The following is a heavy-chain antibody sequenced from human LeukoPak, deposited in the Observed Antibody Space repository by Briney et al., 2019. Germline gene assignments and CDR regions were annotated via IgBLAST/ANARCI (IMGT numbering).Heavy chain of an antibody. J-gene: IGHJ4*02. Sequence: PGGSLRLSCAASGFTFSTYNMNWVRQASGKGLEWVGRIRSKASVKDRFTISRDDSKNTAYLQMHSLKTEDTAVYYCTRLGYNYDTSGNYWGQGTLVTVSS. V-gene: IGHV3-73*01. CDR1: GFTFSTYN. CDR2: IRSKA. CDR3: TRLGYNYDTSGNY. D-gene: IGHD3-22*01.